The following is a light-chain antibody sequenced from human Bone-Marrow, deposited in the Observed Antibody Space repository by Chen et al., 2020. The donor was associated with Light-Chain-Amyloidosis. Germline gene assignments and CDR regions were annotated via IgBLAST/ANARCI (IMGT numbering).Light chain of an antibody. J-gene: IGLJ1*01. CDR3: SSFTSSSSYV. Sequence: QSALTQPASVSGSLGQSITLSCTGTSGDGGTYKYASWYQQHPGKAPNVMIYAVSNRPAGVSNRFSGSKSGNTASLTISGLQAEDEADYYCSSFTSSSSYVFGPGTKVTVL. V-gene: IGLV2-14*01. CDR1: SGDGGTYKY. CDR2: AVS.